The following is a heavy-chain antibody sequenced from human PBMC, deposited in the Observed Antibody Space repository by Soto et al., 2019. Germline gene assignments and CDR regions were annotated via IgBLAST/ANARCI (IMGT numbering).Heavy chain of an antibody. D-gene: IGHD6-13*01. CDR2: IRSKAYGGTT. J-gene: IGHJ6*02. Sequence: GGSLRLSCPASGFTFGYYAMSWFRQAPGKGLEWVGFIRSKAYGGTTEYAASVKGRFTISRDDSKSIAYLQMNSLKTEDTAVYYCTRDLXGYSSSWYPYYYYGMDVWGQGTTVTVSS. CDR3: TRDLXGYSSSWYPYYYYGMDV. V-gene: IGHV3-49*03. CDR1: GFTFGYYA.